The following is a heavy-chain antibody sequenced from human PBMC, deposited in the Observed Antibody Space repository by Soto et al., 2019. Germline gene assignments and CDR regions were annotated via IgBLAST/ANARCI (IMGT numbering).Heavy chain of an antibody. CDR3: ARDPRVVGATGVWYFDL. CDR1: GFTFSSYA. J-gene: IGHJ2*01. V-gene: IGHV3-30-3*01. CDR2: ILYDGSNK. Sequence: LRLSCAASGFTFSSYAMHWVRQAPGKGLEWVAVILYDGSNKYYADSVKGRSTISRDNSKNTLYLQMNSLRAEDTAVYYCARDPRVVGATGVWYFDLWGRGTLVTVSS. D-gene: IGHD1-26*01.